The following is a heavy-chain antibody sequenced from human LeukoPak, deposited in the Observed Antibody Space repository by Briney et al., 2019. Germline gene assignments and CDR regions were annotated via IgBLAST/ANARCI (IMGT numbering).Heavy chain of an antibody. D-gene: IGHD3-10*01. CDR1: GGSLSSYY. V-gene: IGHV4-59*08. J-gene: IGHJ6*02. Sequence: SETLSLTCTVSGGSLSSYYWSWLRQPPGKGVEWIGYIYYSGSTNYNPSLKSRVTISVDTSKNQFSLKLSSVTAADTAVYYCASSVYYYGMDVWGQGTTVTVSS. CDR3: ASSVYYYGMDV. CDR2: IYYSGST.